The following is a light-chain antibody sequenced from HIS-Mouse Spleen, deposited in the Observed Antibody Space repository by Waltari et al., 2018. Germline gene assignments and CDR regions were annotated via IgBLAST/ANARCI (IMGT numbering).Light chain of an antibody. V-gene: IGLV1-51*01. Sequence: QSVLTQPPSASAAPGQKVPISCSGSSPNIGNNYVSRYQQLPGTAPKLLIYDNNKRPSGIPDRFSGSKSGTSATLGITGLQTGDEADYYCGTWDSSLSAWVFGGGTKLNVL. J-gene: IGLJ3*02. CDR1: SPNIGNNY. CDR3: GTWDSSLSAWV. CDR2: DNN.